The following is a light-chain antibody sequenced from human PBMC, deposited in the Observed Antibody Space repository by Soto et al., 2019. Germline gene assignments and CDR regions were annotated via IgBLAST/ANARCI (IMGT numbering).Light chain of an antibody. CDR1: QQIARY. V-gene: IGKV1-39*01. CDR2: AAS. Sequence: DFQMTQAPSSLSASVGDRVTITCRASQQIARYLNWYQQKPGKAPKFLIYAASTLQSGVPSRFSGSGSGTEFTLTIDSLQPEDLATYVGQQNFSAPWTFGQGAKVEVK. CDR3: QQNFSAPWT. J-gene: IGKJ1*01.